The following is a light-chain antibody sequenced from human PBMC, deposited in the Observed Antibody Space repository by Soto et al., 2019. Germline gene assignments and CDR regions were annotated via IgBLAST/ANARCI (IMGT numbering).Light chain of an antibody. Sequence: MELTKSKGTLSMSPGERATLSCRASQSVGGSYLAWYQQKPGQAPRLLIYGASTRATGIPDRFSGSGSGTDFTLTISRLEPEDFAVYYFQQYASPPITFGQGTRLEI. V-gene: IGKV3-20*01. J-gene: IGKJ5*01. CDR1: QSVGGSY. CDR3: QQYASPPIT. CDR2: GAS.